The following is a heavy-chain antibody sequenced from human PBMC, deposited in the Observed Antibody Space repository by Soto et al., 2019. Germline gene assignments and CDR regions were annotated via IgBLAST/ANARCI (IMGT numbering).Heavy chain of an antibody. CDR2: IKQDGSEK. Sequence: PGGSLRLSCAASGFTFSSDWMSWVRQAPGKGLEWVANIKQDGSEKYYVDSVKGRFTISRDNAKNSLYLQMNSLRAEDTAVYYCARNPRAYLEWLLLDYWGQGTLVNVSS. CDR3: ARNPRAYLEWLLLDY. D-gene: IGHD3-3*01. V-gene: IGHV3-7*03. CDR1: GFTFSSDW. J-gene: IGHJ4*02.